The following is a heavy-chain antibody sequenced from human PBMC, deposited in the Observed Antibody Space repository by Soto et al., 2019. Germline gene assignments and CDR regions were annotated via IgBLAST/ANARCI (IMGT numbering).Heavy chain of an antibody. D-gene: IGHD1-26*01. CDR3: ARVYSGSYSDS. Sequence: PSETLSLTCTVSGGSISSGGYYWSWIRQHPGKGLEWIGYIYYSGSTHYSPSLKSRVTISVDKSKNHFSLNLTSVTAADTAVYYCARVYSGSYSDSWGQGTLVTVSS. CDR2: IYYSGST. CDR1: GGSISSGGYY. J-gene: IGHJ4*02. V-gene: IGHV4-31*03.